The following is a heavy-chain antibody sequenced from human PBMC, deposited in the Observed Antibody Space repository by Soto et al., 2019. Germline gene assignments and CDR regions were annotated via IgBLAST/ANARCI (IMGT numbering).Heavy chain of an antibody. J-gene: IGHJ5*02. CDR3: AKDVWVYCSSTSCYRFDP. CDR2: ISGSGGST. Sequence: GGSPRLSCAASGFTFSSYAMSWVRQAPGKGLEWVSAISGSGGSTYYADSVKGRFTISRDNSKNTLYLQMNSLRAEDTAVYYYAKDVWVYCSSTSCYRFDPWGQGTLVTVSS. V-gene: IGHV3-23*01. CDR1: GFTFSSYA. D-gene: IGHD2-2*01.